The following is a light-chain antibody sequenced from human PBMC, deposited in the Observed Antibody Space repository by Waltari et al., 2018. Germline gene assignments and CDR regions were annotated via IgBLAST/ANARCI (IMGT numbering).Light chain of an antibody. J-gene: IGKJ1*01. Sequence: SPSSLSASVGDRVTITCRASQSISSYLNWYQQKPGKAPKLLIYAASSLQSGVPSRFSGSGSGTDFTLTISSLQPEDFATYYCQQSYSTPPWTFGQGTKVE. CDR2: AAS. CDR3: QQSYSTPPWT. V-gene: IGKV1-39*01. CDR1: QSISSY.